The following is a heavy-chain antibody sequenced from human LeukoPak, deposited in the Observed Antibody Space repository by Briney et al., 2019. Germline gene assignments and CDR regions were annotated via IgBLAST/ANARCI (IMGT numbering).Heavy chain of an antibody. V-gene: IGHV5-51*01. CDR1: GYSFTSYW. CDR3: ARIIAAHHYYYYMDV. CDR2: IYPGDSDT. J-gene: IGHJ6*03. D-gene: IGHD6-6*01. Sequence: GESLKISCKGSGYSFTSYWIGWVRQMPGKGLEWMGIIYPGDSDTRYSPSFQGQVTISADKSISTAYLQWSSLKVSDTAMYYCARIIAAHHYYYYMDVWGKGTTVTVSS.